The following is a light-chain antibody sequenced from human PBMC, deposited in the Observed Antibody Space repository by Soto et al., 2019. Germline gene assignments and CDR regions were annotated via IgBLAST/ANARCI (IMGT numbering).Light chain of an antibody. Sequence: DVQMTLSLSTLSGTIGDRVTITCRASQTISSWLAWYQQKPGKAPKLLIYKASTLKSGVPSRFSGSGSGTEFTLTISSLQPDDFATYYCQHYNIYSEAFGQGTKVDIK. CDR1: QTISSW. V-gene: IGKV1-5*03. CDR3: QHYNIYSEA. J-gene: IGKJ1*01. CDR2: KAS.